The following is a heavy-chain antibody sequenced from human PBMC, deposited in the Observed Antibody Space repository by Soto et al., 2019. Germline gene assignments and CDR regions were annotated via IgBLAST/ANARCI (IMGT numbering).Heavy chain of an antibody. V-gene: IGHV4-34*01. J-gene: IGHJ6*02. CDR2: INHSGST. CDR3: ARGYCTNGVCYSYGMDV. D-gene: IGHD2-8*01. CDR1: GGSFSGYY. Sequence: SETLSLTCAVYGGSFSGYYWSWIRQPPGKGLEWIGEINHSGSTNYNPSLKSRVNISLDTSKNQFSLKLSSVTAADTAVYYCARGYCTNGVCYSYGMDVWGQGTTVT.